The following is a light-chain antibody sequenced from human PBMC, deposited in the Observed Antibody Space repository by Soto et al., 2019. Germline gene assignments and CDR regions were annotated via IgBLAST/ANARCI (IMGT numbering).Light chain of an antibody. Sequence: QSVLAQPASVSGSPGQSITISCTGTSSDVGGYDYVSWYQQLPGKAPKLLIYDVNNRPSGVSHRFSGSKSGNTASLTISGLQAEDEVDYYCSSYTGSSTFVFGTGTKATAL. V-gene: IGLV2-14*01. CDR1: SSDVGGYDY. CDR2: DVN. CDR3: SSYTGSSTFV. J-gene: IGLJ1*01.